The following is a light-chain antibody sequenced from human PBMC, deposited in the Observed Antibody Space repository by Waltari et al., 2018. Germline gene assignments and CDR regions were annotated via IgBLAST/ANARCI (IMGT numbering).Light chain of an antibody. CDR2: AAS. CDR1: QSISSY. Sequence: DIQMTQSPSSLSASVGDRVTITCRASQSISSYLNWYQQKPGKAPKLLIYAASSLQSGVPSRFSGSGSGTDFTLTISSPQPEDFATYYCQQSYSAPWTFGQGTKVGIK. V-gene: IGKV1-39*01. CDR3: QQSYSAPWT. J-gene: IGKJ1*01.